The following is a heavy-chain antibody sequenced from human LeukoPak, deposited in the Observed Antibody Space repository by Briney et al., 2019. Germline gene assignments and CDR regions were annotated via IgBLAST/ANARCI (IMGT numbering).Heavy chain of an antibody. CDR2: ITDSSSSR. D-gene: IGHD1-26*01. CDR3: ARDFSSGSYYGDYFFDY. J-gene: IGHJ4*02. V-gene: IGHV3-21*01. Sequence: GGSLRLSCAASGFTFSSYTMNWDRQAPGKVLEWVSSITDSSSSRYYADSVKGRFTISRDNAKNSLYLQMNSLRAEDTAVYYCARDFSSGSYYGDYFFDYWGQGTLVTVSS. CDR1: GFTFSSYT.